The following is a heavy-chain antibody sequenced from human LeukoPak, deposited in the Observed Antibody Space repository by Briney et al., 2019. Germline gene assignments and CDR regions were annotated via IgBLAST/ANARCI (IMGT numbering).Heavy chain of an antibody. CDR3: ARGRGAIVVVVAATTPHFDS. CDR1: GDSFSGYY. J-gene: IGHJ4*02. D-gene: IGHD2-15*01. Sequence: PSETLSLTCAVYGDSFSGYYWSWISQPSGKGLEWIGEINRSGSTNYNPSLKSRVTISVDTSNNQFSLKLSSVTAADTAVYYCARGRGAIVVVVAATTPHFDSWGQGTLVTVSS. V-gene: IGHV4-34*01. CDR2: INRSGST.